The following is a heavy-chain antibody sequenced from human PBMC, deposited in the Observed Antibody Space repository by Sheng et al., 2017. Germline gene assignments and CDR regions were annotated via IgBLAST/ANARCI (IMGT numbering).Heavy chain of an antibody. D-gene: IGHD2-8*02. V-gene: IGHV1-2*02. CDR2: INPKTGVT. Sequence: QVQLVQSGAEVKKPGASVKVSCKASGYTFTGHFIHWVRQAPGQGLEWMGWINPKTGVTHYSPTFQGRVTTTRDTSITTAYMELNKLTSDDTAIYYCARDSCTGGLCQFEYWGQGTLVTVSS. J-gene: IGHJ4*02. CDR3: ARDSCTGGLCQFEY. CDR1: GYTFTGHF.